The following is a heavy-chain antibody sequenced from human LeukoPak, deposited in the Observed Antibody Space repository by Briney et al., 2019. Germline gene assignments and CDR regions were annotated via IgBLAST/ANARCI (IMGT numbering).Heavy chain of an antibody. CDR1: RFTLSNYW. V-gene: IGHV3-7*01. CDR3: ARQRGSGCLDY. Sequence: GGSLRLSCAASRFTLSNYWMSWVRQAPGKGLEWVANIKQDGSETCYVDSVKGRFTISRDNAKNSLSLEMNSLRAEDTAVYYCARQRGSGCLDYWGQGTLVTVSS. J-gene: IGHJ4*02. CDR2: IKQDGSET. D-gene: IGHD6-19*01.